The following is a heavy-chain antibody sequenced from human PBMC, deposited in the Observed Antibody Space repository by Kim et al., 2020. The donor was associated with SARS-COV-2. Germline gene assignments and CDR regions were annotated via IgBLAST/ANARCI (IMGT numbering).Heavy chain of an antibody. V-gene: IGHV4-34*01. CDR2: INHSGST. CDR3: ARGPRRISAAGMLGY. J-gene: IGHJ4*02. CDR1: GGSFSGYY. D-gene: IGHD6-13*01. Sequence: SETLSLTCAVYGGSFSGYYWNWIRQPPGKGLEWIGEINHSGSTNYNPSLKRRVTITVDTSKNQFSLKLSSVTAADTAVYYCARGPRRISAAGMLGYWGQGTLVTVSS.